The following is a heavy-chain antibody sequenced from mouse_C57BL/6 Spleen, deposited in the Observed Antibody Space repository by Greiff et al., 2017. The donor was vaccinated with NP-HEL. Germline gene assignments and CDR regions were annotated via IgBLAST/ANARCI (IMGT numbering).Heavy chain of an antibody. V-gene: IGHV3-6*01. J-gene: IGHJ4*01. CDR3: ARDRDVDYAMDY. CDR1: GYSITSGYY. CDR2: ISYDGSN. D-gene: IGHD3-1*01. Sequence: EVKLQESGPGLVKPSQSLSLTCSVTGYSITSGYYWNWIRQFPGNKLEWMGYISYDGSNNYNPSLKNRISITRDTSKNQFVLKLNSVTTEDTATYYCARDRDVDYAMDYWGQGTSVTVSS.